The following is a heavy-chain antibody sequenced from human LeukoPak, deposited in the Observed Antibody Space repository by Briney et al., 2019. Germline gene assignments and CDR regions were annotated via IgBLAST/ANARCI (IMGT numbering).Heavy chain of an antibody. Sequence: GGSLRLSCVASEFTFSNYVMSWVRQAPGKGLEWVSAITARGDGTNYADSVRGWFTISRDNSKNTLYLHLSSLRVEDTAVYYCAKEGTVTTFVWVDVWGQGTTVTVSS. V-gene: IGHV3-23*01. CDR1: EFTFSNYV. CDR2: ITARGDGT. D-gene: IGHD4-17*01. J-gene: IGHJ6*02. CDR3: AKEGTVTTFVWVDV.